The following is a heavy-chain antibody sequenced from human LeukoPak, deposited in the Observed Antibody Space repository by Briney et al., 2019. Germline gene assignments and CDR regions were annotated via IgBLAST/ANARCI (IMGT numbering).Heavy chain of an antibody. D-gene: IGHD3-10*02. CDR1: GLTFSRTW. Sequence: PGGSLRLSCEASGLTFSRTWMHWVRQGPGKGLLWLSRIESGGTTMYAESVKGRFTISRDNAKSTIYLQMNSLRAEDTAVYYCVRDNYYVMDVWGQGTVVTVAS. V-gene: IGHV3-74*03. CDR3: VRDNYYVMDV. CDR2: IESGGTT. J-gene: IGHJ3*01.